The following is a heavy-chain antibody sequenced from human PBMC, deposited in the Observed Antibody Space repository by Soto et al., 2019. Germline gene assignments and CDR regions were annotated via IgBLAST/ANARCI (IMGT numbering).Heavy chain of an antibody. J-gene: IGHJ4*02. CDR2: ISWNSGNI. V-gene: IGHV3-9*01. D-gene: IGHD5-18*01. CDR1: GFSVSSKY. CDR3: VRSKGGYSYGTPFDY. Sequence: GGSLRLSCAASGFSVSSKYMNWVRQAPGKGLEWVSSISWNSGNIGYADSVKGRFTTSRDNAENSLYLQMNSLRPEDTALYYCVRSKGGYSYGTPFDYWGQGTLVTVSS.